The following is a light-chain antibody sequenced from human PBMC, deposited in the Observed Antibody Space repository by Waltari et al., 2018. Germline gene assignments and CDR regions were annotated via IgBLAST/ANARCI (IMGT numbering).Light chain of an antibody. CDR2: GVS. CDR3: QQSIQWPYT. J-gene: IGKJ2*01. CDR1: QSVNRN. V-gene: IGKV3D-15*01. Sequence: DIAMTQSPATLSLSPGERATLSCRASQSVNRNLAWYQQKPGQPPRLLIYGVSSRATGIPDRFTGSGSGMEFTLTISSLEPEDVGIYHCQQSIQWPYTFGQGTKVENK.